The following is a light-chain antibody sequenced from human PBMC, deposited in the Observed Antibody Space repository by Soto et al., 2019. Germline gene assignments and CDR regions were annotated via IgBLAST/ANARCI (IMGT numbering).Light chain of an antibody. CDR2: EGT. Sequence: QSVLTQPASVSGSPGQSITISCTGTSSNVGSYDLVSWYQQHPGEAPKLMIYEGTKRPSGVSNRFSGSKSANTASLTISGLQGEDEADYYCSSYAGSSWVFGGGTKLTVL. CDR1: SSNVGSYDL. CDR3: SSYAGSSWV. J-gene: IGLJ3*02. V-gene: IGLV2-14*02.